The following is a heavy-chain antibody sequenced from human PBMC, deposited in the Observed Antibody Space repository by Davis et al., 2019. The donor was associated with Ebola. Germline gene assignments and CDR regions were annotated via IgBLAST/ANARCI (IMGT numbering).Heavy chain of an antibody. CDR3: ATDNGNRWQQLGGFDY. CDR1: GYTFTSYG. V-gene: IGHV1-18*01. CDR2: ISAYNDNT. D-gene: IGHD5-24*01. J-gene: IGHJ4*02. Sequence: ASVKVSCKASGYTFTSYGISWVRQAPGQGLEWMGWISAYNDNTNYAQKLQGRVTMTTDTSTSTAYMELRSLRSEDTAVYYCATDNGNRWQQLGGFDYWGQGTLVTVSS.